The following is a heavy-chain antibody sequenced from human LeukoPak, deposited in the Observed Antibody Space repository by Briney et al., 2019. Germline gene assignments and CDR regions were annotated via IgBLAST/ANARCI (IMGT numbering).Heavy chain of an antibody. Sequence: ASVKVSCKASGYTFNGYYMHWVRQAPGQGLEWMGWINSNSGGTNYAQKFQGRVTMTRDTAISTAYMELSRLRSDDTAVYYCARTLGYCSSSSCYGGDYDAFDIWGQGTMVTVSS. CDR2: INSNSGGT. V-gene: IGHV1-2*02. D-gene: IGHD2-2*03. J-gene: IGHJ3*02. CDR3: ARTLGYCSSSSCYGGDYDAFDI. CDR1: GYTFNGYY.